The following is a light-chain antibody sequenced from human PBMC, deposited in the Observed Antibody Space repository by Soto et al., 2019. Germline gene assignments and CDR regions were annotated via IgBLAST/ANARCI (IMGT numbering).Light chain of an antibody. V-gene: IGKV3-20*01. CDR1: QSVSSY. CDR2: AAS. CDR3: QQYDTSPRT. J-gene: IGKJ1*01. Sequence: IVLTQSPATLSVSPGERATLSCRASQSVSSYLAWYQQKPGQAPRILIYAASSRATGIPDRFSGSGSGTDFSLTISRLEPEDFVVYYCQQYDTSPRTFGQGTKVDIK.